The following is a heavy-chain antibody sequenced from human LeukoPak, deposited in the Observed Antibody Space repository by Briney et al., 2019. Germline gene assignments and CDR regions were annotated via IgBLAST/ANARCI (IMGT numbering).Heavy chain of an antibody. CDR1: GFIFSDYY. V-gene: IGHV3-11*01. D-gene: IGHD1-26*01. CDR3: ASSVGATSYFQH. J-gene: IGHJ1*01. Sequence: GGSLRLTCAATGFIFSDYYMSWIRQAPGKGLEWISYVSSRSSGSTKYYADSVKGRFTISRDNAKNSLYLQMNSLRAEDTAVYYCASSVGATSYFQHWGQGTLVTVSS. CDR2: VSSRSSGSTK.